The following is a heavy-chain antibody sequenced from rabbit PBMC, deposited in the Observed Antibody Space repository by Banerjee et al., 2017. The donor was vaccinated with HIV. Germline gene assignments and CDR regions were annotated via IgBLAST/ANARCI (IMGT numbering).Heavy chain of an antibody. CDR1: GFDFSSYS. CDR3: ARDPGYVGDGWCLDL. J-gene: IGHJ4*01. Sequence: QLKETGGGLVQPGGSLTLSCKASGFDFSSYSMSWVRQAPGKGLEWIGAIYTGKGSTDYASWVNGRFTISSDNAQNTVDLQVNSLTAADTATYFCARDPGYVGDGWCLDLWGPGTLVTVS. D-gene: IGHD7-1*01. V-gene: IGHV1S7*01. CDR2: IYTGKGST.